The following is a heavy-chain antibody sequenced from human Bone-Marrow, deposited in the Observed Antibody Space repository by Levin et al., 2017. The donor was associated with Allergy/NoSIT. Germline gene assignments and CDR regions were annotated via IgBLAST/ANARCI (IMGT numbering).Heavy chain of an antibody. CDR2: INPTSGGT. Sequence: RASVKVSCKASGYTFTGYYIHWVRQAPGQGLEWMGRINPTSGGTNYAQKFQGRVTMTRDTSISTAYMELSRLRSDDTAVYYCARERGIVVVTAKNGMDVWGQGTTVTVSS. V-gene: IGHV1-2*06. D-gene: IGHD2-21*02. CDR1: GYTFTGYY. CDR3: ARERGIVVVTAKNGMDV. J-gene: IGHJ6*02.